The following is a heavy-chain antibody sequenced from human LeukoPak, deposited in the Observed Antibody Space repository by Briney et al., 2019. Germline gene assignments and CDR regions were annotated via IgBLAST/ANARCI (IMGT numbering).Heavy chain of an antibody. J-gene: IGHJ5*02. CDR3: AKDSQWLPGGWFDP. CDR1: GFTFSSYW. V-gene: IGHV3-23*01. CDR2: ISGSGGST. Sequence: PGGSLRLSCAASGFTFSSYWMSWVRQAPGKGLEWVSAISGSGGSTYYADSVKGRFTISRDNSKNTLYLQMNSLRAEDTAVYYCAKDSQWLPGGWFDPWGQGTLVTVSS. D-gene: IGHD6-19*01.